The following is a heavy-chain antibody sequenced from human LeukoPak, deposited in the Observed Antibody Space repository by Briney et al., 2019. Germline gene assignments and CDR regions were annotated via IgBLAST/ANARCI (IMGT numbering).Heavy chain of an antibody. J-gene: IGHJ4*02. CDR3: ARGLVVVPGLLHY. D-gene: IGHD2-2*01. V-gene: IGHV4-30-2*01. CDR1: GGSISSGGYS. Sequence: PSETLSLTCAVSGGSISSGGYSWSWTRQPPGKGLEWIGYIYHSGNTYYNPSLKSRVTISVNRSKNQFSLKLSSVTAADTAVYYCARGLVVVPGLLHYWGQGTLVTVSS. CDR2: IYHSGNT.